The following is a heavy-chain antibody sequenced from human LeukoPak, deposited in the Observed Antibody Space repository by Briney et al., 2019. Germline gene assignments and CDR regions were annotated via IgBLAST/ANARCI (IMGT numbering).Heavy chain of an antibody. J-gene: IGHJ4*02. V-gene: IGHV3-53*01. CDR2: IYTGGKT. CDR1: GFIVTSNH. Sequence: GGSLRLSCIASGFIVTSNHMNWVRQAPGKGLEWVSVIYTGGKTFYADSVKGRFTISRDSSKNTLYLQMNNLRAEDTAVYYCARDNFGSYDYWGQGTQVTVSS. CDR3: ARDNFGSYDY. D-gene: IGHD1-26*01.